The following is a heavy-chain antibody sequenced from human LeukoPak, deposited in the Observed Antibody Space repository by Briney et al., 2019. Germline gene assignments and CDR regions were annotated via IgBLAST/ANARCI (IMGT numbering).Heavy chain of an antibody. V-gene: IGHV3-30*04. Sequence: PGGSLRLSCAASGFTFSSYAMHWVRQAPGKGLEWVAVISYDGSNKYYADSVKGRFTISRDNSKNTLYLQMNSLRAEDTAVYYCAKSPMIVVVLLPASFDYWGQGTLVTVSS. CDR1: GFTFSSYA. D-gene: IGHD3-22*01. CDR2: ISYDGSNK. CDR3: AKSPMIVVVLLPASFDY. J-gene: IGHJ4*02.